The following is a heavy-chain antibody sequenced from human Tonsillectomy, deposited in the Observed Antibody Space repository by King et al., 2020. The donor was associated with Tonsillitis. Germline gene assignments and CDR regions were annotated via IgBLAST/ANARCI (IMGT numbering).Heavy chain of an antibody. V-gene: IGHV3-30*03. Sequence: ESGGGVVQPGRSQRLSCSASGFTFTMYGMHWVRQAPGKGLEWVAFISYDGSYRYYADSVKGRFIMSRDNSKNTLFLEMNSLRPEDTAVYYCATACDGGECYSNYWGQGTLVTVSS. CDR1: GFTFTMYG. CDR3: ATACDGGECYSNY. J-gene: IGHJ4*02. D-gene: IGHD2-21*01. CDR2: ISYDGSYR.